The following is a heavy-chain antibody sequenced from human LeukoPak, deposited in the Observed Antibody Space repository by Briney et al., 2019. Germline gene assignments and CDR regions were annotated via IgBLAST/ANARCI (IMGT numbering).Heavy chain of an antibody. CDR2: INHSGST. Sequence: SETLSLTCAVYGGSFSGYYWSWIRQPPGKGLEWIGEINHSGSTNYNPSLKSRATISVDTSKNQFSLKLSSVTAADTAVYYCARHSSGWYVDYWGQGTLVTVSS. CDR3: ARHSSGWYVDY. J-gene: IGHJ4*02. D-gene: IGHD6-19*01. V-gene: IGHV4-34*01. CDR1: GGSFSGYY.